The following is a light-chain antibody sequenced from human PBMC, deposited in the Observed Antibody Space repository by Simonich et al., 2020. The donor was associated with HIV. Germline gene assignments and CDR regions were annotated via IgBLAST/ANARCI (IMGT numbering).Light chain of an antibody. CDR1: SSDVGGYNY. V-gene: IGLV2-11*01. CDR3: CSYAGSYTLV. Sequence: QSALTQPRSVSGSPGQSVTISCTGTSSDVGGYNYVPWYQQHPGKAPKFMIYDVSKRPSGGPDRFSGSKSSNTASLTISGLQAEDEADYYCCSYAGSYTLVFGGGTKLTVL. CDR2: DVS. J-gene: IGLJ2*01.